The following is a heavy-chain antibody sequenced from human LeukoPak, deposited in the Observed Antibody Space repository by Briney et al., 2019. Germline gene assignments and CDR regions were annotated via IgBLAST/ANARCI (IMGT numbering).Heavy chain of an antibody. CDR2: IYTSGST. Sequence: SETLSLTCTVSGGSISSYYWSWIRQPAGKGLEWIGRIYTSGSTNYNPSLKSRVTMSVDTSKNQFSLKLSSVTAADTAVYYCAREVSWGYSGYSYAPTDRGFDYWGQGTLVTVSS. J-gene: IGHJ4*02. D-gene: IGHD5-18*01. V-gene: IGHV4-4*07. CDR3: AREVSWGYSGYSYAPTDRGFDY. CDR1: GGSISSYY.